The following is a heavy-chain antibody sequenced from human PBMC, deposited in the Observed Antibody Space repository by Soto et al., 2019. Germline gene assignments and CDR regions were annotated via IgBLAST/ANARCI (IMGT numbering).Heavy chain of an antibody. D-gene: IGHD5-12*01. CDR3: AGGYSGDSYSGMDV. Sequence: QVQLVQSGAEVKKPGSSVKVSCKASGGTFSSYTISWVRQAPGQGLEWMGGIIPIFGTANYAQKFQGRVTITADESTGTDYMEVSSLRSEDTAVYYCAGGYSGDSYSGMDVWGQGTTVTVSS. J-gene: IGHJ6*02. CDR1: GGTFSSYT. CDR2: IIPIFGTA. V-gene: IGHV1-69*12.